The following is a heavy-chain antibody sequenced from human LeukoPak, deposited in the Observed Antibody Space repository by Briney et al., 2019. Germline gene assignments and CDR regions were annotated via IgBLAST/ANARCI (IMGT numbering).Heavy chain of an antibody. CDR1: GGSFSGYY. Sequence: SETLSLTCAVYGGSFSGYYWSWIRQPPGKGLEWIGEINHSGSTNYNPSLKSRVTISVDTSKNQFSLKLSSVTAADTAVYYCARLRGLIDYWGQGTLVTVSS. J-gene: IGHJ4*02. D-gene: IGHD3-10*01. CDR2: INHSGST. CDR3: ARLRGLIDY. V-gene: IGHV4-34*01.